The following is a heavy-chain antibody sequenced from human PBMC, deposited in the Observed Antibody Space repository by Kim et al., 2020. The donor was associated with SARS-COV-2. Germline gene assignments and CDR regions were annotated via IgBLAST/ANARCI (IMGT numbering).Heavy chain of an antibody. J-gene: IGHJ4*02. CDR2: LCLDSDKI. D-gene: IGHD3-10*01. CDR3: TKDKLTGGADY. Sequence: GGSLRLSCAASGFTFETYAVHWVRQAPGKGLEWVAGLCLDSDKIGYADSVKGRFSISRDNAKNSVYLQMNSLRAEDTALYYCTKDKLTGGADYWGRGTLVTVSS. V-gene: IGHV3-9*01. CDR1: GFTFETYA.